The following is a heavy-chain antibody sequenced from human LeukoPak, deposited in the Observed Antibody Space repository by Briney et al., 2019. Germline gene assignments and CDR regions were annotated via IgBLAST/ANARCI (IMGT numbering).Heavy chain of an antibody. Sequence: PSETLSLTCSVSGGSISRSGYYWGWIRQPPGKGLEWIGSVYYSGTTYYNPTLKSRVTISVDTSKNQFSLRLSSVTAADTALYYCAREYSSSRYGYWGQGTLVSVSS. D-gene: IGHD2-2*01. CDR2: VYYSGTT. CDR1: GGSISRSGYY. CDR3: AREYSSSRYGY. V-gene: IGHV4-39*07. J-gene: IGHJ4*02.